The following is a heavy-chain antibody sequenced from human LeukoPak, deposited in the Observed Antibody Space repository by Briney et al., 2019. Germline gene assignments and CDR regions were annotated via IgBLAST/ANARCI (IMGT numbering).Heavy chain of an antibody. CDR2: ISYSGST. CDR1: GDSISSSSYY. Sequence: SETLSLTCTVSGDSISSSSYYWGWIRQPPGKGLEWIGSISYSGSTYYNPSLKSRVTISVDTSKNQFSLKLSSVTAADTAVYYCAKTGYSSGWYADYWGQGTLVTVSS. V-gene: IGHV4-39*07. D-gene: IGHD6-19*01. J-gene: IGHJ4*02. CDR3: AKTGYSSGWYADY.